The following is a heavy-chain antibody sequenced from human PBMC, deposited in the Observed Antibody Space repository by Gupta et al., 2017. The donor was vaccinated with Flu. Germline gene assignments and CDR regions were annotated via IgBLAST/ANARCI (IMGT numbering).Heavy chain of an antibody. CDR1: GVTFSTYA. Sequence: QVQLVQSGAEVKKPGSLVKVSCKASGVTFSTYAINWVRQAPGQGLEWMGGIIPVFGPTNYAQNFQGRVTITADESTSTAYMEISSLRSEDTAVYYCARKGGGHCSGGSCYSFDFWGQGTLVTVSS. CDR3: ARKGGGHCSGGSCYSFDF. V-gene: IGHV1-69*01. J-gene: IGHJ4*02. D-gene: IGHD2-15*01. CDR2: IIPVFGPT.